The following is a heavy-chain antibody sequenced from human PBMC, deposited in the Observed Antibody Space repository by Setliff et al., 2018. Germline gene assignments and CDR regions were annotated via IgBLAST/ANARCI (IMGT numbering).Heavy chain of an antibody. CDR2: INPNTGGT. D-gene: IGHD2-21*01. CDR1: GYTFTGYH. CDR3: VIPFCAGATCPPS. V-gene: IGHV1-2*02. J-gene: IGHJ4*02. Sequence: ASVKVSCKASGYTFTGYHMHWVRQAPGQWLEWTGWINPNTGGTKYAQTFQGRVTLTRDTSISTSYMELESLTSDDTAVYYCVIPFCAGATCPPSWGQGTQVTVSS.